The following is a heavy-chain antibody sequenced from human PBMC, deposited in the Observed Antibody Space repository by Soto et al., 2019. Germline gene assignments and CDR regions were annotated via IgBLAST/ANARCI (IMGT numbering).Heavy chain of an antibody. CDR1: GYTFTSYD. CDR3: ARGRVWWFGEAQGVGNWFDP. D-gene: IGHD3-10*01. Sequence: QVQLVQSGAEVKKPGASVKVSCKASGYTFTSYDINWVRQATGQGLEWMGWMNPNSGNTGYAQKFQGRVTTTRNTSISTAYMELSSLRSEDTAVYYCARGRVWWFGEAQGVGNWFDPWGQGPLVTVCS. J-gene: IGHJ5*02. CDR2: MNPNSGNT. V-gene: IGHV1-8*01.